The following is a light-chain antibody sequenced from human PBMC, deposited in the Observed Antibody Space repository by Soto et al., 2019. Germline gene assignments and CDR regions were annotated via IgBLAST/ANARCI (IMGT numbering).Light chain of an antibody. CDR3: QQYDNLPIT. CDR1: QSVSSSY. J-gene: IGKJ5*01. V-gene: IGKV3-20*01. Sequence: EIVLTQSPGTLSLSPGERATLSCRASQSVSSSYLAWYQQKPGQAPRLLIYGASSRATGIPDRFSGSWSGTDFTLTISRLEPEDFATYYCQQYDNLPITFGQGTRLEIK. CDR2: GAS.